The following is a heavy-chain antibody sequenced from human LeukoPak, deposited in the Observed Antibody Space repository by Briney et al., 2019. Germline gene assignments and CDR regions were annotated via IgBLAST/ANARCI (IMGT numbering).Heavy chain of an antibody. V-gene: IGHV4-61*02. Sequence: SQTLSLTCTVSGGSISSGSYYWSWIRQPAGKGLEWIGRIYTSGSTNYNPSLKSRVTISVDTSKNQFSLKPSSVTAADTAVYYCARGSHGDYGRRKYFDYWGQGTLVTVSS. D-gene: IGHD4-17*01. CDR3: ARGSHGDYGRRKYFDY. CDR2: IYTSGST. J-gene: IGHJ4*02. CDR1: GGSISSGSYY.